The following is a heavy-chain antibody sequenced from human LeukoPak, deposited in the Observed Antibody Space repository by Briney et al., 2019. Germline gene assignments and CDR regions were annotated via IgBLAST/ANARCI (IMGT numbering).Heavy chain of an antibody. Sequence: GASVKVSCKASGYTFTSYGISWVRQAPGQGLEWMGWISAYNGNTNYAQKLQGRVTMTTDTSTSTAYMELRSLRSDDTAVYYCARSLRFLEWLLSDYYYYGMDVWGQGITVTVSS. CDR1: GYTFTSYG. V-gene: IGHV1-18*01. CDR3: ARSLRFLEWLLSDYYYYGMDV. D-gene: IGHD3-3*01. CDR2: ISAYNGNT. J-gene: IGHJ6*02.